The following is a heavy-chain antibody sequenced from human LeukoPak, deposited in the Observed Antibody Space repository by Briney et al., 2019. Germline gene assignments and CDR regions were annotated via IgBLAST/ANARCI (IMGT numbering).Heavy chain of an antibody. CDR2: IYTAGST. Sequence: AGGSLRLSCAASEFTFSSYAMSWVRQAPGKGLEWVSVIYTAGSTYYADSVKGRFTISRDNSKNTLYLQMNSLRAEDTAVYYCARDLYGGSDAFDIWGQGTMVTVSS. J-gene: IGHJ3*02. V-gene: IGHV3-23*03. D-gene: IGHD3-16*01. CDR3: ARDLYGGSDAFDI. CDR1: EFTFSSYA.